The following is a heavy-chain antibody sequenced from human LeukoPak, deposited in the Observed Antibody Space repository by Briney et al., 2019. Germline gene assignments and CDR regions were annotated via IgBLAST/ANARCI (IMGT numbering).Heavy chain of an antibody. CDR2: IYSGGST. Sequence: GGSLRLSCAVSGFTVSNSYMNWVRQAPGKGLEWVSVIYSGGSTYYADSVKGRFTSSRDNSKNTLYLQMNNLRAEDTAVYYCAPRVVGSAPFDYWGQGTLVTVSS. D-gene: IGHD2-15*01. J-gene: IGHJ4*02. V-gene: IGHV3-53*01. CDR1: GFTVSNSY. CDR3: APRVVGSAPFDY.